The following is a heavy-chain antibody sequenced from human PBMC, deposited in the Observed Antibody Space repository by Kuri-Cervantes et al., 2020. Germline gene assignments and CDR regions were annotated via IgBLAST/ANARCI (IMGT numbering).Heavy chain of an antibody. CDR3: ARGKDYYNSGSYFYV. Sequence: GEPLKISCAASGFTFSSYAMSWVRQAPGKGLEWVSAISGSGGSTYYADSVKGRFTISRDNSKNTLYLQMNSLRAEDTAVYYCARGKDYYNSGSYFYVWGKGTTVTVSS. CDR1: GFTFSSYA. CDR2: ISGSGGST. V-gene: IGHV3-23*01. J-gene: IGHJ6*04. D-gene: IGHD3-10*01.